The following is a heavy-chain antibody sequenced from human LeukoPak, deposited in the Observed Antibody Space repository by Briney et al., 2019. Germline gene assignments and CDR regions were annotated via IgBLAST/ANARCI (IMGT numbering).Heavy chain of an antibody. Sequence: GGSLRLSCAASGFTFSMYWVSWVRQAPGKGLEWVANIKQDGSEKYYVDSVKGRFTISRDNAKKSLDLQMNSLRAEDTAVYYCARDSGYYGSGGMDVWGQGTTVTVSS. CDR3: ARDSGYYGSGGMDV. J-gene: IGHJ6*02. CDR1: GFTFSMYW. D-gene: IGHD3-10*01. CDR2: IKQDGSEK. V-gene: IGHV3-7*01.